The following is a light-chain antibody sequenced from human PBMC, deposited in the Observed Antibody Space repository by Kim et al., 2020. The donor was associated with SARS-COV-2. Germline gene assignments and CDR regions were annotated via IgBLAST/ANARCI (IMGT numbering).Light chain of an antibody. CDR3: SSYTSSTTLV. V-gene: IGLV2-14*03. J-gene: IGLJ2*01. CDR1: SSDVGGYDF. CDR2: DVS. Sequence: QSALTQPASVSASPGQSITISCTGTSSDVGGYDFVSWYQQHPGKAPKLMIYDVSNRPSGVSNRFSGSKSDNTASLTISGLQAEDEADYYCSSYTSSTTLVFGGGTQLTVL.